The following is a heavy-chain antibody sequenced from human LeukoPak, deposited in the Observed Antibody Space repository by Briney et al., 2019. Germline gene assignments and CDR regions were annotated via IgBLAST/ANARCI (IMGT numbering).Heavy chain of an antibody. D-gene: IGHD2-2*01. J-gene: IGHJ4*02. Sequence: SGPTLVNPTQTLTLTCTFSGFSLSTSGVGVGWIRQPPGKALEWLALIYWNDDKRYSPSLKSRLTITKDTSKNQVVLTMTNMDPVDTATYYCAHMRLLGYCSSTSCSPWDYWGQGTLVTLSS. CDR1: GFSLSTSGVG. V-gene: IGHV2-5*01. CDR3: AHMRLLGYCSSTSCSPWDY. CDR2: IYWNDDK.